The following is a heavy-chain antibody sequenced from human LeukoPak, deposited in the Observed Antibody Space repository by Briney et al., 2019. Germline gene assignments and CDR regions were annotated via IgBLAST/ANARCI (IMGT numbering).Heavy chain of an antibody. J-gene: IGHJ4*02. D-gene: IGHD2-15*01. V-gene: IGHV1-18*01. CDR2: IGAYNGNP. CDR3: ARVICTGGSCYPFDY. Sequence: ASVKVSCKASGYTFTSYGISWVRQAPGQGLEWMGWIGAYNGNPNYAQKFQDRVTMTTDTSTSTAYMELRSLRSDDTAVYYCARVICTGGSCYPFDYWGQGTLVTVSS. CDR1: GYTFTSYG.